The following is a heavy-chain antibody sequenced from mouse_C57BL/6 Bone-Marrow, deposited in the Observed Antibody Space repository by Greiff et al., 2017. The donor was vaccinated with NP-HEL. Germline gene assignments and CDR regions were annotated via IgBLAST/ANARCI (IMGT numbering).Heavy chain of an antibody. V-gene: IGHV1-72*01. CDR1: GYTFTSYW. CDR2: IDPNSGGT. D-gene: IGHD2-3*01. CDR3: ARGEDDGYYYAMDY. J-gene: IGHJ4*01. Sequence: QVQLKQSGAELVKPGASVKLSCKASGYTFTSYWMHWVKQRPGRGLEWIGRIDPNSGGTKYNEKFKSKATLTVDKPSSTAYMQLSSLTSEDSAVYYCARGEDDGYYYAMDYWGQGTSVTVSS.